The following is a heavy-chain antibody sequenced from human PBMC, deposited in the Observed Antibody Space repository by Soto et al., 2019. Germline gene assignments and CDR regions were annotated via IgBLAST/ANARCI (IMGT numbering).Heavy chain of an antibody. D-gene: IGHD4-17*01. CDR3: AGSAYGDIDFHP. CDR2: IYYRGNT. CDR1: HGSVSGDPFY. Sequence: SENLSHTCSVSHGSVSGDPFYWTWIRQHPGKVLEWIGYIYYRGNTYYRPSLKSRVSISIDTSQNQFSLRLKYVTAADTAVYYCAGSAYGDIDFHPLREATLIT. V-gene: IGHV4-31*03. J-gene: IGHJ5*02.